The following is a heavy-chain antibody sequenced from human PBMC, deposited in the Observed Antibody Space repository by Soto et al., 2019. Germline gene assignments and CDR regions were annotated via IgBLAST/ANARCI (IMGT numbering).Heavy chain of an antibody. Sequence: QVQLQESGPGLVKPSQTLSLTCTVSGGSISSGDYYWSWIRQPPGQGLEWLGYIYYSGRTYYNPSLKSRVIRSVDTSTIQFSLKLSSVTAADTAVYYCARDTSDCSGGSCSLYFQHWGQGTLVTVSS. J-gene: IGHJ1*01. CDR2: IYYSGRT. V-gene: IGHV4-30-4*01. CDR1: GGSISSGDYY. D-gene: IGHD2-15*01. CDR3: ARDTSDCSGGSCSLYFQH.